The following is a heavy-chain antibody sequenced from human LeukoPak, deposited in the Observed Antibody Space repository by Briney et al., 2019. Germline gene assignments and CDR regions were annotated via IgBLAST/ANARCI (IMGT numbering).Heavy chain of an antibody. CDR2: INPNNGGT. CDR1: GYTFTDYY. CDR3: ARACSGDICYSDNWFDP. V-gene: IGHV1-2*06. J-gene: IGHJ5*02. D-gene: IGHD2-15*01. Sequence: GASVKVSCKASGYTFTDYYMHWVRQAPGQGLEWMGRINPNNGGTNYAQRFQDRVTMTRDTSITTAYMELSSLKSDDTAVYYCARACSGDICYSDNWFDPWGQGTLVTVSS.